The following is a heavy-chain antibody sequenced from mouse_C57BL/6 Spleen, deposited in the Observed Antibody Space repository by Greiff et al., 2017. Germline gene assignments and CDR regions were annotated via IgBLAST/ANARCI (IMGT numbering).Heavy chain of an antibody. CDR2: IYPGGGDT. V-gene: IGHV1-82*01. J-gene: IGHJ4*01. CDR3: ARGGYGGKGSMDG. CDR1: GYAFSSSW. Sequence: QVQLQQSGPELVKPGASVKMSCKASGYAFSSSWLHWVKQRPGQGLEWIGRIYPGGGDTNYNGKFKGKATLTADKSSSTAYMQLSSLTSEDAAVYCGARGGYGGKGSMDGWGQGTSVTVSS. D-gene: IGHD1-2*01.